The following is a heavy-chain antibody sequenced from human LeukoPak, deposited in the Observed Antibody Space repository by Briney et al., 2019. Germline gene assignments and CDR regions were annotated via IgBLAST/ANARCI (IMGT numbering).Heavy chain of an antibody. CDR2: ISGSGGNT. CDR3: AKAVGSGWRYYFYY. V-gene: IGHV3-23*01. J-gene: IGHJ4*02. CDR1: GFTFSSNA. D-gene: IGHD6-19*01. Sequence: GGSLRLSCAASGFTFSSNAMIWVRRAPGKGLEWVSVISGSGGNTYYADSVKGRLTISRDNSKNTLYLQMNSLRAEDTAVYYCAKAVGSGWRYYFYYWGQGTLVTVSS.